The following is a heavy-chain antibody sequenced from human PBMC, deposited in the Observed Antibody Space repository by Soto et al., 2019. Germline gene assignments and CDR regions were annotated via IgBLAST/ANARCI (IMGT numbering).Heavy chain of an antibody. CDR2: ISYSGTT. V-gene: IGHV4-59*01. CDR1: GGSLSSYY. Sequence: SVTLSLTCTVSGGSLSSYYCSWIRRPPGMGLEWIASISYSGTTNYNSSLKSRVTISIDTSKNQFSLKLNSVTAADTAVYYCAREGYNFGPFDYWGQGALVT. D-gene: IGHD5-18*01. CDR3: AREGYNFGPFDY. J-gene: IGHJ4*02.